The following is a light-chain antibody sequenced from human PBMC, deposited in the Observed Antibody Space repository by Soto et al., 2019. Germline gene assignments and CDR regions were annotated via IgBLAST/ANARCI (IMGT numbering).Light chain of an antibody. CDR2: GPS. Sequence: EIVMTQSPGTLSLSPGGRGSLSCRASQSISSSYSAWYQQKPGQAPRLLIYGPSSRATGIPDRFSGSGSGTDFTLTINRLEPEDFAVYYCQQYDSSPRTFGQGTKVDIK. J-gene: IGKJ1*01. V-gene: IGKV3-20*01. CDR1: QSISSSY. CDR3: QQYDSSPRT.